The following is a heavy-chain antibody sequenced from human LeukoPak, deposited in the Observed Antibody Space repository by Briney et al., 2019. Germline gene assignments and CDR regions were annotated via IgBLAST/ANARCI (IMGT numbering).Heavy chain of an antibody. CDR2: INHSGST. D-gene: IGHD3-9*01. CDR3: AKDLSSGPLTGYYAVDY. CDR1: GGSFSGYY. J-gene: IGHJ4*02. Sequence: SETLSLTCAVYGGSFSGYYWSWIRQPPGKGLEWIGEINHSGSTNYNPSLKSRVTISVDTSKNQFSLKLSSVTAADTAVYYCAKDLSSGPLTGYYAVDYWGQGTLVTVSS. V-gene: IGHV4-34*01.